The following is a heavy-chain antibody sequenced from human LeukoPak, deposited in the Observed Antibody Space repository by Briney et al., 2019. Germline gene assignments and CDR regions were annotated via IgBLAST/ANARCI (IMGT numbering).Heavy chain of an antibody. V-gene: IGHV4-34*01. CDR2: IYHSGST. J-gene: IGHJ6*02. CDR3: ARGQDTSGGYYYYGMDV. CDR1: GGSFSGYY. D-gene: IGHD5-18*01. Sequence: SETLSLTCAVYGGSFSGYYWSWIRQPPGKGLEWIGYIYHSGSTYYNPSLKSRVTISVDRSKNQFSLKLSSVTAADTAVYYCARGQDTSGGYYYYGMDVWGQGTTVTVSS.